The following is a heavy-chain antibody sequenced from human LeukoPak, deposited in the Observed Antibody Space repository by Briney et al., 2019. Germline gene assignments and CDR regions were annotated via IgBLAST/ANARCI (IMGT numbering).Heavy chain of an antibody. J-gene: IGHJ3*02. CDR2: ISSSSTYI. Sequence: GGSLRLSCATSGFTFSNYFINWVRQAPGKGLEWVSSISSSSTYIYYADSVRGRFTISRDNAENSLYLQMNSLRTEDTAVYYCARGTQQQLHDGFEIWSQGTMVTVSP. CDR3: ARGTQQQLHDGFEI. CDR1: GFTFSNYF. D-gene: IGHD4-23*01. V-gene: IGHV3-21*01.